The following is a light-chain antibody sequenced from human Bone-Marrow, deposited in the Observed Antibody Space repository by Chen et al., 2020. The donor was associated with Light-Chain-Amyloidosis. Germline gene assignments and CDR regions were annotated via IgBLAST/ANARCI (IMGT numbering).Light chain of an antibody. J-gene: IGLJ3*02. CDR3: EVWDRSSDLPV. CDR1: NIGSTS. CDR2: DDS. Sequence: SYVLTQPSSVSVAPGQKATIACGGNNIGSTSVHWYQQTPGQAPLLVVYDDSDWSSGIPERLSGSKSGNTATLSSSRVEAGDEADEYCEVWDRSSDLPVFGGGNKLTVL. V-gene: IGLV3-21*02.